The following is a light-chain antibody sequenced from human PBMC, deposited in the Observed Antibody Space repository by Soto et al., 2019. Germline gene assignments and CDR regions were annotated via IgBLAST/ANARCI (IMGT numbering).Light chain of an antibody. CDR2: DVT. Sequence: QSALTQPASVSGSPGQSIAISCTGTSSDVGAYDYVSWYQQHPGKAPKLMIYDVTNRPSGVSNRFSGSKSGNTASLTISGLQAEDEADYYCSLYTISSTPLYVFGTGTKVTVL. J-gene: IGLJ1*01. V-gene: IGLV2-14*01. CDR1: SSDVGAYDY. CDR3: SLYTISSTPLYV.